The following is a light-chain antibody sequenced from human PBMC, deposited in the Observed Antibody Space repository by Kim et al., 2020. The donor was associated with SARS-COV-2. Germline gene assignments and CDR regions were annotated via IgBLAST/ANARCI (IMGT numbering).Light chain of an antibody. V-gene: IGKV1-39*01. CDR3: QQNYITPFT. J-gene: IGKJ3*01. CDR1: QSISSH. CDR2: AAS. Sequence: DIQMTQSPSSLSASVGDRVTITCRTTQSISSHLNWYQQKPGRAPKLLISAASTLQGGVPSRFSGSGSETEFTLTISSLQPEDFATYFCQQNYITPFTFGPGTKVDIK.